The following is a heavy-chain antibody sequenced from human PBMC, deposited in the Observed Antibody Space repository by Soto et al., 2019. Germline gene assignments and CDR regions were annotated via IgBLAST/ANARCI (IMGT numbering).Heavy chain of an antibody. J-gene: IGHJ4*02. CDR3: ERFGIATPGGLDY. CDR1: GFTFNSYT. Sequence: EVQLLESGGGLVQPGGSLRLSCAASGFTFNSYTMSWVRQAPGKGLEWVSSISGSGGTTYYADSVKGWFTISRDNSKNTLYLEMNNPRAEDTAVYYCERFGIATPGGLDYWGQGTLVTVSS. CDR2: ISGSGGTT. D-gene: IGHD6-13*01. V-gene: IGHV3-23*01.